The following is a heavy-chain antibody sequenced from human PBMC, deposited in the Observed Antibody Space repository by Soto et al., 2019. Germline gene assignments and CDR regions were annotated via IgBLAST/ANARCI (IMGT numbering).Heavy chain of an antibody. Sequence: PGGSLRLSCEASGIRSFIYYYMIWIRQAPGKGLEWISFISSGESTYSQYGESVRGRFTMSRDNARKSVYLQMNSLRADDTAIYYCARTMGTVPFSDIWGPGSKATVPS. CDR2: ISSGESTY. CDR1: GIRSFIYYY. V-gene: IGHV3-11*06. J-gene: IGHJ3*02. D-gene: IGHD2-8*02. CDR3: ARTMGTVPFSDI.